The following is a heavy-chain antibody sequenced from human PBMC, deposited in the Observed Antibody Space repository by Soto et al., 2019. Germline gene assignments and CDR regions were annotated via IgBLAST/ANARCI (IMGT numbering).Heavy chain of an antibody. D-gene: IGHD5-12*01. V-gene: IGHV4-39*01. Sequence: PSETLSLTCPVSGGSMSTSSYYWGWIRQPPGKGLEWIGTIYYSGTSYHNPSLKSRVTISVDTSKNQFSLTLTSVTAADTAVYYCASRVEGLYSGNDRYYFDYWGQGTLVTVSS. J-gene: IGHJ4*02. CDR1: GGSMSTSSYY. CDR2: IYYSGTS. CDR3: ASRVEGLYSGNDRYYFDY.